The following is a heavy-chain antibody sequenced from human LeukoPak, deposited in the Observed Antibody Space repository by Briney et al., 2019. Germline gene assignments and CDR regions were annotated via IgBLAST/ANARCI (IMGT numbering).Heavy chain of an antibody. V-gene: IGHV3-48*01. Sequence: GGSLSLSCAASGFTFSTYWMSWVRQAPGRGLEWVSYISSSSSTIYYADSVKGRFTISRDNAKNSLYLQMNSLRAEDTAVYYCARDKSYSSGWYPDAFDIWGQGTMVTVSS. CDR1: GFTFSTYW. CDR3: ARDKSYSSGWYPDAFDI. D-gene: IGHD6-19*01. CDR2: ISSSSSTI. J-gene: IGHJ3*02.